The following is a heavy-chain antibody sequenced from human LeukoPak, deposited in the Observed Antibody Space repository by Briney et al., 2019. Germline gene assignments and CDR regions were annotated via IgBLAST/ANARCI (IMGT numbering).Heavy chain of an antibody. CDR2: IYYSGST. J-gene: IGHJ6*03. CDR3: ARSSGSDRYYYMDV. V-gene: IGHV4-39*07. D-gene: IGHD3-10*01. CDR1: GGSISSSSCY. Sequence: PSETLSLTCTVSGGSISSSSCYWGWIRQPPGKGLEWIGSIYYSGSTYYNPSLKSRVTISVDTSKNQFSLKLSSVTAADTAVYYCARSSGSDRYYYMDVWGKGTTVTVSS.